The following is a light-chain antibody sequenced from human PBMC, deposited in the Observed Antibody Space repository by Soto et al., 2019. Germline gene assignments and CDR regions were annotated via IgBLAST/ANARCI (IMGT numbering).Light chain of an antibody. V-gene: IGKV1-39*01. J-gene: IGKJ1*01. Sequence: DIQMTQSPSSLSASVGDRVTITCRASQSISNYLNWYQQTPGKAPQLLIYGASSLQSGVPSRFSGSGSGTDFTLTISSLQPEDFATYYCQQTYSTLWTFGPGTKVEMK. CDR1: QSISNY. CDR2: GAS. CDR3: QQTYSTLWT.